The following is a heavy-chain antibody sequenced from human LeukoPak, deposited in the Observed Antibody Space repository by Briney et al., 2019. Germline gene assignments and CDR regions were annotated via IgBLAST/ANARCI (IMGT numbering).Heavy chain of an antibody. CDR2: IYHSGST. CDR3: ARVGEYYRHAFDI. CDR1: GYSISSGYY. V-gene: IGHV4-38-2*01. D-gene: IGHD2/OR15-2a*01. J-gene: IGHJ3*02. Sequence: SSETLSLTCAVSGYSISSGYYWGWIRQPPGKGLEWIGSIYHSGSTYYNPSLKSRVTISVDTSKNQFSLKLSSVTAADTAVYYCARVGEYYRHAFDIWGQGTMVTVSS.